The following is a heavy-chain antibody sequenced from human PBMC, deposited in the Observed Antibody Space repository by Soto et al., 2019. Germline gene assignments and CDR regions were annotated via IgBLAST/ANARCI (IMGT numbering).Heavy chain of an antibody. J-gene: IGHJ6*02. Sequence: GESLKISCKGSGYSFTTYWIGWVRQMPGKGLEWMGIIYPGDSDTRYSPSFQGQVTISADKSISTAYLQWSSLKASDTAMYYCARTAAAGKYYYGMDVWGQGTTVTVSS. CDR1: GYSFTTYW. D-gene: IGHD6-13*01. CDR2: IYPGDSDT. V-gene: IGHV5-51*01. CDR3: ARTAAAGKYYYGMDV.